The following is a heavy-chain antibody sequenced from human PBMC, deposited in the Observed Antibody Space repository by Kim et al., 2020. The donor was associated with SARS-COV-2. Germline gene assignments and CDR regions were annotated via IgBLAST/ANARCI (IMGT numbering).Heavy chain of an antibody. CDR2: IIPIFGTA. D-gene: IGHD3-10*01. Sequence: SVKVSCKASGGTFSSYAISWVRQAPGQGLEWMGGIIPIFGTAHYAQKFQGRVTITADESTSTAYMELSSLRSEDTAVYYCAGLWFRELFPGYYYMDVWGRWTTVTGSS. CDR3: AGLWFRELFPGYYYMDV. V-gene: IGHV1-69*13. CDR1: GGTFSSYA. J-gene: IGHJ6*03.